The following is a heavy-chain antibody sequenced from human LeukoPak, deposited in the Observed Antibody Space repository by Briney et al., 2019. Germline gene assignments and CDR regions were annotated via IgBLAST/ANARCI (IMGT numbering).Heavy chain of an antibody. V-gene: IGHV3-23*01. CDR3: AKDWDNRDYDSSGYYGAFDY. Sequence: GGSLRLSCAASGFTFSSYAMSWVRQAPGKGLEWVSAISGSGGSTYYADSVKGRFTISRDNSKNTLYLQMNSLRAEDTAVYYCAKDWDNRDYDSSGYYGAFDYWGQGTLVTVSS. CDR1: GFTFSSYA. CDR2: ISGSGGST. J-gene: IGHJ4*02. D-gene: IGHD3-22*01.